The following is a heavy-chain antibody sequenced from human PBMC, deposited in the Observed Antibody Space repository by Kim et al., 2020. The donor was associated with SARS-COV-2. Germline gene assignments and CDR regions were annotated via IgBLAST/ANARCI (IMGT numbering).Heavy chain of an antibody. D-gene: IGHD2-21*01. Sequence: GGSLRLSCAASGFTFSDYYMSWIRQAPGKGLEWVSYISSSGSTIYYADSVKGRFTISRDNAKNSLYLQMNSLRAEETAVYYCARVGHKGGTVVHGWFDPWGQGTLVTVSS. V-gene: IGHV3-11*01. CDR1: GFTFSDYY. CDR2: ISSSGSTI. J-gene: IGHJ5*02. CDR3: ARVGHKGGTVVHGWFDP.